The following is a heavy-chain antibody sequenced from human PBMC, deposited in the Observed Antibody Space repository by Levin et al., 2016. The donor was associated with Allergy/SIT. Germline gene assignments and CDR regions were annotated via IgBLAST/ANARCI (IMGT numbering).Heavy chain of an antibody. Sequence: KVSCKGSGYSFTSYWIGWVRQMPGKGLEWMGIIYPGDSDTRYSPSFQGQVTISADKSISTAYLQWSSLKASDTAMYYCARLRDGYSSSWYFDYWGQGTLVTVSS. D-gene: IGHD6-13*01. J-gene: IGHJ4*02. V-gene: IGHV5-51*01. CDR2: IYPGDSDT. CDR3: ARLRDGYSSSWYFDY. CDR1: GYSFTSYW.